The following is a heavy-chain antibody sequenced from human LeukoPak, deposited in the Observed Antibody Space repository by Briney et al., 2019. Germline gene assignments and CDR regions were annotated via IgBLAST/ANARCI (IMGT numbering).Heavy chain of an antibody. Sequence: GGSLRLSCAASGFTFSSYAMSWVRQAPGKGLEWVSAVSGSGGNTHDADSERGRFTISRDNSKNTLYLQMNSLRAEDTAVYYCAKTLGYNYGYVENWGQGTLVTVSS. CDR2: VSGSGGNT. J-gene: IGHJ4*02. CDR1: GFTFSSYA. CDR3: AKTLGYNYGYVEN. D-gene: IGHD5-18*01. V-gene: IGHV3-23*01.